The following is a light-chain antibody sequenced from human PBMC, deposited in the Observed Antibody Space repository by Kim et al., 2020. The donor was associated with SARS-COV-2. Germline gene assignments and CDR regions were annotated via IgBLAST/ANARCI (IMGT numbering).Light chain of an antibody. CDR2: AAS. Sequence: DIQMTQFPSSLSASVGDRVTITCRASQSISSYLNWYQQRPGKAPNLLIYAASILQSGVPSRFSGSGSGTDFTLTINSLQPEDFATYHCKQTYSPPPITFGQGTRLEIK. J-gene: IGKJ5*01. CDR3: KQTYSPPPIT. V-gene: IGKV1-39*01. CDR1: QSISSY.